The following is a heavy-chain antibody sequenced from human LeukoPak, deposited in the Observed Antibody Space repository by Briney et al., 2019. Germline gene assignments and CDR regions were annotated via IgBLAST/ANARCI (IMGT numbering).Heavy chain of an antibody. Sequence: GASVKVSCKASGYTFSGYYMHWVRQAPGQGLEWMGWINPNSGGTNYAQKFQGRVTMTRDTSISTAYMELSRLRSDDTAVYYCARDTDFCGGDCFVFDYWGQGTLVTVSS. CDR2: INPNSGGT. V-gene: IGHV1-2*02. D-gene: IGHD2-21*02. J-gene: IGHJ4*02. CDR1: GYTFSGYY. CDR3: ARDTDFCGGDCFVFDY.